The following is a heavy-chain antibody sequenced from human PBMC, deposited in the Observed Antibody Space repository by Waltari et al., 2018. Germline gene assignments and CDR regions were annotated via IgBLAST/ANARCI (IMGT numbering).Heavy chain of an antibody. J-gene: IGHJ6*02. Sequence: QVQLQESGPGLVKPSETLSLTCTVSGYSISSGYYWGWIRQPPGKGLEWIGYIYYSGSTNYHPSLKSRVTISVDTSKNQFSLKLSSVTAADTAVYYCARDRVVPAAPVDYYYGMDVWGQGTTVTVSS. CDR3: ARDRVVPAAPVDYYYGMDV. D-gene: IGHD2-2*01. V-gene: IGHV4-38-2*02. CDR1: GYSISSGYY. CDR2: IYYSGST.